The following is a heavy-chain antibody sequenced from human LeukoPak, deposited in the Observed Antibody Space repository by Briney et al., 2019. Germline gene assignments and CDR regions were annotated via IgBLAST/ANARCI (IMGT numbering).Heavy chain of an antibody. CDR1: GFSFKDYA. Sequence: GGSLRLSCAASGFSFKDYAMSRVRQAPEKGLEWVSGLGGNSATRYYAGSVKGRFTISRDNSKNTVFLQMNSLTAEDTAVYYCVRVDHRLGSPEFDCWGQGTLVTVSS. V-gene: IGHV3-23*01. CDR3: VRVDHRLGSPEFDC. J-gene: IGHJ4*02. D-gene: IGHD3-16*02. CDR2: LGGNSATR.